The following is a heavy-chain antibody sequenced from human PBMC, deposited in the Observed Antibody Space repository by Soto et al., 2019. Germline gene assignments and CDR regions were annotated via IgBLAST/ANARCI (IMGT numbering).Heavy chain of an antibody. CDR3: ALNRRLGTAMLTGYPAMDV. D-gene: IGHD3-9*01. Sequence: EVQLVESGGGLVKPGGSLRLSCAVSGFTLSNYTLNWVRQAPGKGLEWVSSICGSGRNVFYADSVKGRCTISRDNAKSSLYLQMNSLRADDAPVYHCALNRRLGTAMLTGYPAMDVWGQASTVAVFS. J-gene: IGHJ6*02. V-gene: IGHV3-21*01. CDR2: ICGSGRNV. CDR1: GFTLSNYT.